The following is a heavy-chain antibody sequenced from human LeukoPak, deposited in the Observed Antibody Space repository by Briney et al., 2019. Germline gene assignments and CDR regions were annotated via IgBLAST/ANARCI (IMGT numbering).Heavy chain of an antibody. J-gene: IGHJ4*02. Sequence: GGSLRLSCAASGFTFSSYSMNWVRQAPGKGLEWLSSIVSTGAYIFYADSVKGRFTISRDNAKNSLYLQMNSLRAEATAIYYCARDRWELLRSVDYWGQGTLVTVSS. CDR2: IVSTGAYI. V-gene: IGHV3-21*01. D-gene: IGHD2-15*01. CDR1: GFTFSSYS. CDR3: ARDRWELLRSVDY.